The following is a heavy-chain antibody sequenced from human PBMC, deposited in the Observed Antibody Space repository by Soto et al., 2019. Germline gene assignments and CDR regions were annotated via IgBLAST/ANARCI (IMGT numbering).Heavy chain of an antibody. D-gene: IGHD5-12*01. CDR1: GGSISSYY. CDR3: ARTRANIVATITGYYYYYMDV. Sequence: QVQLQESGPGLVKPSETLSLTCTVSGGSISSYYWSWIRQPPGKGLEWIGYIYYSGSTNYNPSLKSRVTISVDTSKNQFSLQLSSVTAADTAVYYCARTRANIVATITGYYYYYMDVWGKGTTVTVSS. V-gene: IGHV4-59*08. J-gene: IGHJ6*03. CDR2: IYYSGST.